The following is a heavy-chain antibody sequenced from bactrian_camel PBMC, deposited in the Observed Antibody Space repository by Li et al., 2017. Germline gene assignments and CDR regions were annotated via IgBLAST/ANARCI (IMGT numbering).Heavy chain of an antibody. CDR3: AAGQGVGWCLDVIRVGAEADFDY. V-gene: IGHV3S57*01. CDR2: IDSDGDT. D-gene: IGHD5*01. CDR1: GGSYSRAC. Sequence: QVQLVESGGGSVQAGESLRLSCAASGGSYSRACMGWFRIIFGNEREGVAVIDSDGDTAYAESMKDRFTISVDNAKNTLYLQMNSLKPEDTATYYCAAGQGVGWCLDVIRVGAEADFDYWGHGTQVTVS. J-gene: IGHJ6*01.